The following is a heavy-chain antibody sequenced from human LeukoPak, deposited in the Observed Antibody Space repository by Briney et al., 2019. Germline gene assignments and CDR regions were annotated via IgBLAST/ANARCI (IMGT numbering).Heavy chain of an antibody. V-gene: IGHV4-4*07. CDR2: IYTSGST. Sequence: SETLSLTCTVSGGSISSYYWSWIRQPAGKGLEWIGRIYTSGSTNYNPSLKSRVTMSVDTSKNQFSLKLRSVTAADTAVDDCSKSLEDHFDYWGQGTLVTVSS. CDR3: SKSLEDHFDY. J-gene: IGHJ4*02. CDR1: GGSISSYY.